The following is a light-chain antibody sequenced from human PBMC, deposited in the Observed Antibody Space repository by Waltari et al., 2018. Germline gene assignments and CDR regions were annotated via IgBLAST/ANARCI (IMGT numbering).Light chain of an antibody. V-gene: IGKV3-20*01. CDR3: QQYGSSPTWT. J-gene: IGKJ1*01. Sequence: EIVLTQSPGTLSLSPGERATLSCRASQSFSSNYLAWYQQRPGQAPRFLIYGASSRATGIPDRFSGSGSGTDFTLTISRLEPEDFAAYYCQQYGSSPTWTFGQGTKVEIK. CDR2: GAS. CDR1: QSFSSNY.